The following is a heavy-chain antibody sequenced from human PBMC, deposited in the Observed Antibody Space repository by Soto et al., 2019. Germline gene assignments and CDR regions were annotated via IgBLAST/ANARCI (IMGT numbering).Heavy chain of an antibody. CDR3: AKEPPLIGGIYYDILTGYYPPDY. Sequence: EVQLLESGGGLVQPGGSLRLSCAASGFTFSSYAMSWVRQAPGKGLEWVSAISGSGGSTYYADSVKGRFTISRDNSKNTLYLQMNSLRAEDTAVYYCAKEPPLIGGIYYDILTGYYPPDYWGQGTLVTVSS. CDR2: ISGSGGST. CDR1: GFTFSSYA. D-gene: IGHD3-9*01. V-gene: IGHV3-23*01. J-gene: IGHJ4*02.